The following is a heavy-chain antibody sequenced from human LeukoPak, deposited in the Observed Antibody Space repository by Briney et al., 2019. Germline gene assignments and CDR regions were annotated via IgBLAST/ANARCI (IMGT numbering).Heavy chain of an antibody. D-gene: IGHD2-15*01. CDR1: GFTFSSYA. J-gene: IGHJ4*02. CDR3: AKGPWREYCSGGSCHAPDY. Sequence: PGGSLRLSCAASGFTFSSYAMSWVRQAPGKGLEWVSAISGSGGSTYYADSVKGRFTISRDNSKNTLYLQMKSLRAEDTAVYYCAKGPWREYCSGGSCHAPDYWGQGTLVTVSS. CDR2: ISGSGGST. V-gene: IGHV3-23*01.